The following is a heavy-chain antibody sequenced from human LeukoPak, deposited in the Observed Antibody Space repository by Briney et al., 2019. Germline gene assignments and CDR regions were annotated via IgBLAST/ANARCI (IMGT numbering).Heavy chain of an antibody. D-gene: IGHD3-10*01. V-gene: IGHV4-34*01. CDR2: INHSGST. CDR3: ARGDGEAFDI. J-gene: IGHJ3*02. Sequence: SETLSLTCAVYGGSFSGYYWSWIRQPPGKGLEWIGEINHSGSTNYNPSLKSRVTISVDTSKNRFSLKLSSVTAADTAVYYCARGDGEAFDIWGQGTMVTVSS. CDR1: GGSFSGYY.